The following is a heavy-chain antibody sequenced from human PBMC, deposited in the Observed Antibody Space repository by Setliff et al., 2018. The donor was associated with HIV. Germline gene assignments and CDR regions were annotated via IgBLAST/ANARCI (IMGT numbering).Heavy chain of an antibody. CDR2: MHYRGTT. J-gene: IGHJ4*02. CDR1: GDSISGNSFF. D-gene: IGHD6-13*01. CDR3: AGFPLSSSWYFY. V-gene: IGHV4-39*01. Sequence: ASETLSLTCNVSGDSISGNSFFWGWIRQPPGKGLEWIGSMHYRGTTSYNPSLKSRVTIFVDTSKNQFSLKLSSVTATDTAVYYCAGFPLSSSWYFYWGQGTLVTVSS.